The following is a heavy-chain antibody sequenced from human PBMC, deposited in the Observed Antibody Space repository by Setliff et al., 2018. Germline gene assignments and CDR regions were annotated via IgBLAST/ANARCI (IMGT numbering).Heavy chain of an antibody. CDR1: GGSISSHY. D-gene: IGHD2-15*01. Sequence: SETLSLTCTVSGGSISSHYWTWIRQPAGKGLEWIGRLYTSGDTNYNPSLKSRVSMSLDTSKNQFSLKLSSVTAADTAVYYCAGDRVVVLAGRRGFYFDYWGQGTLVTVSS. J-gene: IGHJ4*02. CDR2: LYTSGDT. V-gene: IGHV4-4*07. CDR3: AGDRVVVLAGRRGFYFDY.